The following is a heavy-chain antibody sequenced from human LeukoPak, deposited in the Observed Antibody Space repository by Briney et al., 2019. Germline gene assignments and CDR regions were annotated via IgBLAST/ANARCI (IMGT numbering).Heavy chain of an antibody. V-gene: IGHV3-74*01. CDR2: INSDGSSA. Sequence: GGSLRLSCAASGFTFSRYWMHWVRQAPGKGLVWVSRINSDGSSANYADSVKGRFTISRDNAKNTLYLQMNSLRAEDTAVYYCARAMTIDYYDSSGYYYWGQGTLVTVSS. CDR1: GFTFSRYW. CDR3: ARAMTIDYYDSSGYYY. J-gene: IGHJ4*02. D-gene: IGHD3-22*01.